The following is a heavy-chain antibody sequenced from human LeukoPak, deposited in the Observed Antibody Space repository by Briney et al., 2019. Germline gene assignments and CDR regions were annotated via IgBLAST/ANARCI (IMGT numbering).Heavy chain of an antibody. CDR3: ARRAGSYGSGTYYSYYFDY. J-gene: IGHJ4*02. Sequence: APVKVSCKTSGYTFTSFTITGVRQAPGQGLEWMGWISAYNGYTNFAQKLQGRVTLTTDTSTSTAYMELRSLRSDDTAVYYCARRAGSYGSGTYYSYYFDYWGQGTLVTVSS. CDR1: GYTFTSFT. V-gene: IGHV1-18*01. D-gene: IGHD3-10*01. CDR2: ISAYNGYT.